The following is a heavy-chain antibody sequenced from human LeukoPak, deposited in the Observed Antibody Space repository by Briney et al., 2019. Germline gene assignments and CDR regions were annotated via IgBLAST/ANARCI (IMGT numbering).Heavy chain of an antibody. J-gene: IGHJ4*02. V-gene: IGHV1-2*02. Sequence: ASVKVSCKASGYTFTGYYMHWVRQAPGQGLEWMGWINPNSGGTNYAQKFQGRVTMTRDKSISTAYMELSRLRSDDTAVYYCARPPFDTAMIDYWGQGTLVTVSS. CDR1: GYTFTGYY. CDR3: ARPPFDTAMIDY. D-gene: IGHD5-18*01. CDR2: INPNSGGT.